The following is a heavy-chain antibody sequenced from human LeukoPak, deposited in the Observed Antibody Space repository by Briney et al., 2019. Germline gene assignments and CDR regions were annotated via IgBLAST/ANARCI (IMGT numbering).Heavy chain of an antibody. CDR2: ISSSSSYI. Sequence: GGSLRLSCSASGFTFSSYAMHWVRQAPGKGLEWVSSISSSSSYIYYADSVKGRFTISRDNAKNSLYLQMNSLRAEDTAVYYCARDKNEGYYDFWSGQFDYWGQGTLVTVSS. V-gene: IGHV3-21*01. CDR1: GFTFSSYA. D-gene: IGHD3-3*01. CDR3: ARDKNEGYYDFWSGQFDY. J-gene: IGHJ4*02.